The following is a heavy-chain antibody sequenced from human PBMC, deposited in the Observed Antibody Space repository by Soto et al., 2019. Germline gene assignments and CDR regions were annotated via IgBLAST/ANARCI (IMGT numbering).Heavy chain of an antibody. CDR1: GYTFTTYG. V-gene: IGHV1-18*01. D-gene: IGHD3-16*01. CDR2: ISGYNGHT. Sequence: QVQLVQSGAEVRKPGASVKVSCKASGYTFTTYGISWVRQAPGQGLEWMGWISGYNGHTKYAQKFQGRVTMTTDTTTSTVYMDRRSLNSDDTAVYYCAREGEMPYYYYGLDVWGQGTTVTVSS. CDR3: AREGEMPYYYYGLDV. J-gene: IGHJ6*02.